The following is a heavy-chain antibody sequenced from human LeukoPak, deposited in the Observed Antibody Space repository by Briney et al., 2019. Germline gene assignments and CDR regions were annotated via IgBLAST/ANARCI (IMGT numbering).Heavy chain of an antibody. CDR2: ISSNGGST. V-gene: IGHV3-64*01. CDR1: GFTFSSYA. D-gene: IGHD6-13*01. J-gene: IGHJ6*02. Sequence: GGSLRLSCAASGFTFSSYAMHWVRQAPGKGLEYVSAISSNGGSTYYANSVKGRFTISRDNSKNTLYLQMGSLRAEDMAVYYCARGGAAAGPTQPDIYYYYGMDVWGQGTTVTVSS. CDR3: ARGGAAAGPTQPDIYYYYGMDV.